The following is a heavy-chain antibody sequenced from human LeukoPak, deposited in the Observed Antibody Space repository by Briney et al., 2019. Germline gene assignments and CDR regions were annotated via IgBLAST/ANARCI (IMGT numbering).Heavy chain of an antibody. V-gene: IGHV3-15*01. CDR2: IKSKTGGGTT. Sequence: GGSLRLSCAASEFSVGSNYMTWVRQAPGKGLEWVGRIKSKTGGGTTDYAAPVKGRFTISRDDSKNTLYLQMNSLKTEDTAVYYCTTHRGSFGDAFDIWGQGTMVTVSS. CDR3: TTHRGSFGDAFDI. CDR1: EFSVGSNY. D-gene: IGHD1-26*01. J-gene: IGHJ3*02.